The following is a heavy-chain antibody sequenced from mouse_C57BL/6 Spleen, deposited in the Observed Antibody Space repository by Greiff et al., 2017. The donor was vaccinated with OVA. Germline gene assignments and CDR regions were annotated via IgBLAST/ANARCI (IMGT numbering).Heavy chain of an antibody. CDR1: GYSITSGYD. J-gene: IGHJ1*03. D-gene: IGHD2-5*01. V-gene: IGHV3-1*01. CDR2: ISYSGST. CDR3: ARKGKNYSNYWYFDV. Sequence: EVKLMESGPGMVKPSQSLSLTCTVTGYSITSGYDWHWIRHFPGNKLEWMGYISYSGSTNYNPSLKSRISITHDTSKNHFFLKLNSVTTEDTATYYCARKGKNYSNYWYFDVWGTGTTVTVSS.